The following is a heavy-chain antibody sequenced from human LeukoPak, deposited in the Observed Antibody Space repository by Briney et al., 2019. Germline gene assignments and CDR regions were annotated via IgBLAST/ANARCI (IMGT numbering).Heavy chain of an antibody. CDR1: SGSISSSSYY. V-gene: IGHV4-39*01. D-gene: IGHD6-13*01. Sequence: SETLSLTCTVSSGSISSSSYYWGRIRQPPGKGLEWIGTIYYSGGTYYSPSLKSRVTISVDTSKNHFSLKLSSVSAADTAVYYCATSYSTSWPEIDYWGHGTLVTVSS. CDR2: IYYSGGT. CDR3: ATSYSTSWPEIDY. J-gene: IGHJ4*01.